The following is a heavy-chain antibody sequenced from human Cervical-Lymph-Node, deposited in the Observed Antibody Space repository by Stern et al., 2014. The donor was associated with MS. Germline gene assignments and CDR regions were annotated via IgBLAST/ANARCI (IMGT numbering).Heavy chain of an antibody. CDR3: ARDYCDYAFDY. D-gene: IGHD4-17*01. CDR1: GYSFTANW. J-gene: IGHJ4*02. V-gene: IGHV5-51*01. CDR2: I. Sequence: EVQLVQSGAEVKKPGESLKISCKGSGYSFTANWIAWVRQLPGKGLEWMGIIDSPSFQGQVTISADKSMSTAYLQWSGLKASDTAMYYCARDYCDYAFDYWGQGTLVTVSS.